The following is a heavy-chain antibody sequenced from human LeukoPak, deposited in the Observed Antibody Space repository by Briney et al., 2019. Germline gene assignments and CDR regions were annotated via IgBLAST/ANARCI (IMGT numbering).Heavy chain of an antibody. CDR1: GFTFSSYG. J-gene: IGHJ6*03. D-gene: IGHD5-18*01. CDR2: IRYDGSNK. CDR3: AKAFDGYSYGSGLEYYYYMDV. V-gene: IGHV3-30*02. Sequence: GGSLRLSCAASGFTFSSYGMHWVRQAPGKGLEWVAFIRYDGSNKYYADSVKGRFTISRDNSKNTLYLQMNSLRAEDTAVYYCAKAFDGYSYGSGLEYYYYMDVWGKGTTVTVSS.